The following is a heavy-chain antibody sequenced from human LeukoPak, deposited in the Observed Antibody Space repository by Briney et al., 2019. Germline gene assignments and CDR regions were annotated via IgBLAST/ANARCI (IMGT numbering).Heavy chain of an antibody. V-gene: IGHV4-30-2*01. CDR2: IHHSGST. CDR3: ARGPAPPEGNDIAYDI. D-gene: IGHD3-9*01. CDR1: GGSISSGAYF. J-gene: IGHJ3*02. Sequence: PSQTLSLTCTVSGGSISSGAYFWSWIRQPPGKGLEWIGYIHHSGSTSYNPSLKSRVTISVDRAKNQISLKLSSVTAADTAVYYCARGPAPPEGNDIAYDIWGQGTMVTVSS.